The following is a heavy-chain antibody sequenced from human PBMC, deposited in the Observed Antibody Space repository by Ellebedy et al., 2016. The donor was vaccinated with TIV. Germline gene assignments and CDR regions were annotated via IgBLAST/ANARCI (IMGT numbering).Heavy chain of an antibody. CDR1: GFTFSTYW. Sequence: GGSLRLSXVASGFTFSTYWMHWVRQAPGKGLEWVANIKEDETEKYYAESVKGRFTISRDNAKNLLYLEMKSLRAEDTALYYCAGYGWPANFDPWGQGTLVTVSS. J-gene: IGHJ5*02. CDR3: AGYGWPANFDP. D-gene: IGHD6-13*01. CDR2: IKEDETEK. V-gene: IGHV3-7*01.